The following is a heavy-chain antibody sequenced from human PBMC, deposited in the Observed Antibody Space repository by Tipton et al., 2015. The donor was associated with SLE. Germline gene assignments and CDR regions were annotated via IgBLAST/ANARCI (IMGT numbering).Heavy chain of an antibody. Sequence: TLSLTCTVSGGSISSYYWSWIRQPPGKGLEWIGYIYYSGSTNYNPSLKSRVTISVDTSKNQFSLKLSSVTAADTAVYYCARHDYDSSGYYYDWGQGTLVRVLS. CDR1: GGSISSYY. CDR3: ARHDYDSSGYYYD. V-gene: IGHV4-59*08. D-gene: IGHD3-22*01. J-gene: IGHJ4*02. CDR2: IYYSGST.